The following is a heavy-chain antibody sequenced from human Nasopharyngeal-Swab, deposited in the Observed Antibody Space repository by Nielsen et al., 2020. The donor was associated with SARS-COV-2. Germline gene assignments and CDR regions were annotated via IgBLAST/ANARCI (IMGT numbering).Heavy chain of an antibody. D-gene: IGHD2-2*01. CDR1: GYTFNNYY. Sequence: ASVKVSCKASGYTFNNYYIHWVRQATGQGFEWMGMINPGSGGTTYAQKFQGRVTMTRDTSTSTVFMDLSSLRAEDTAVYYCARRGRCSGSSCDMDVWGQGTTVTVSS. J-gene: IGHJ6*02. CDR3: ARRGRCSGSSCDMDV. CDR2: INPGSGGT. V-gene: IGHV1-46*02.